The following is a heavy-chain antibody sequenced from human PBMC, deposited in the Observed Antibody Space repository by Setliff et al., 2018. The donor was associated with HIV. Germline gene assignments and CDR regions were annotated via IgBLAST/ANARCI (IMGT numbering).Heavy chain of an antibody. CDR1: GGSISSSSYY. Sequence: SETLSLTCTVSGGSISSSSYYWGWIRQPPGKGLEWIGSIYYSGSTYYNPSLKSRVTISVDTSKNQFSLKLSSVTAADTAVYYCARRGRDSSGYPDYYFDYWGQGTLVT. V-gene: IGHV4-39*01. CDR2: IYYSGST. D-gene: IGHD3-22*01. CDR3: ARRGRDSSGYPDYYFDY. J-gene: IGHJ4*02.